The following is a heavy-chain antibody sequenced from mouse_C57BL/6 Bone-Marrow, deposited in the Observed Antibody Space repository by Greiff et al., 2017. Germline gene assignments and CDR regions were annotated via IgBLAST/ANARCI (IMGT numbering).Heavy chain of an antibody. J-gene: IGHJ1*03. CDR1: GYTFTSYW. V-gene: IGHV1-50*01. Sequence: QVQLQQPGAELVKPGASVKLSCKASGYTFTSYWMQWVKQRPGQGLGWIGEIDPSDSYPNYNQKFKGKATLTVDTSSRTAYMQLSSLTSEDSAVYYCARKGTTVPWYFDVWGTGTTVTVAS. D-gene: IGHD1-1*01. CDR3: ARKGTTVPWYFDV. CDR2: IDPSDSYP.